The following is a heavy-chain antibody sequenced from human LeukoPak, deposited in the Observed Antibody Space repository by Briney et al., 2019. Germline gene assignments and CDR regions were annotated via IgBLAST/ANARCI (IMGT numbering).Heavy chain of an antibody. Sequence: PGGSLRLSCVASGFSLTNFAMSWVRQAPGKGLEWVSLIIGSSGDTFYADSVKGRFTISRDNSKNRLYLQMNSLRAEDTALYYCAKGAYDYIEMGYFDYWGQGTLVTVSS. J-gene: IGHJ4*02. V-gene: IGHV3-23*01. CDR1: GFSLTNFA. CDR3: AKGAYDYIEMGYFDY. D-gene: IGHD5-12*01. CDR2: IIGSSGDT.